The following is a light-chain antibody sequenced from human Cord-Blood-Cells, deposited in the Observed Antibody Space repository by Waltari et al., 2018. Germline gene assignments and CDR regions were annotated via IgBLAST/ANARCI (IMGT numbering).Light chain of an antibody. Sequence: QSALTQPSSVSGSPGQSLTISCTGTSSDVGGSNYVSWYQLHPGKAPKLMIYYVSNRPSGVSNRFSGSKSGNTASLTISGLQAEDEADYYCSSYTSSSTLVFGTGTKVTVL. CDR2: YVS. CDR1: SSDVGGSNY. J-gene: IGLJ1*01. CDR3: SSYTSSSTLV. V-gene: IGLV2-14*01.